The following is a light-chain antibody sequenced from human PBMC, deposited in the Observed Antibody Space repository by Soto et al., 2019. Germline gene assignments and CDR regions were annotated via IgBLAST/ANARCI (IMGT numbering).Light chain of an antibody. CDR3: QAWDSSTVV. V-gene: IGLV3-1*01. CDR1: KLGDKY. J-gene: IGLJ1*01. Sequence: SYELTQPPSVSVSPGQTASITCSGDKLGDKYACWYQQKPGQSPVLVIYQDSKRPSGIPERFSGSNSGNTATLTISGTQAIDAADYYCQAWDSSTVVFGTGTKLTVL. CDR2: QDS.